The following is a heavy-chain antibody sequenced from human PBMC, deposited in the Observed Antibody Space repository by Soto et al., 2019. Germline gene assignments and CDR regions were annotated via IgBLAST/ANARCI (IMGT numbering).Heavy chain of an antibody. Sequence: QVQLQESGPGLVKPSQTLSLTCTVSGGSISSGDYFWSWIRQPPGKGLEWRGYIYYSGSTYYNPSLKGRVTISVDTAKNQCSLKLRSVTAADTAVYYCARTGGHYYAGDYVELDWGQGTLVTVSS. CDR2: IYYSGST. V-gene: IGHV4-30-4*01. J-gene: IGHJ4*02. CDR3: ARTGGHYYAGDYVELD. D-gene: IGHD4-17*01. CDR1: GGSISSGDYF.